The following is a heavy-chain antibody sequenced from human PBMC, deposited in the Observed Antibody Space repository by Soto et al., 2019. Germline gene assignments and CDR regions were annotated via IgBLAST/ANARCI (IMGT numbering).Heavy chain of an antibody. CDR3: AKDPQTHKTTSFDY. V-gene: IGHV3-23*01. D-gene: IGHD1-1*01. CDR2: ISGSGGST. CDR1: GFTFSRYA. Sequence: GGSLGRSCAGSGFTFSRYAKSWVRQALGKGLEWVSAISGSGGSTYYADSVKGRFTISRDNSKNTLYLQMNSLRAEDTAVYYCAKDPQTHKTTSFDYWARGSLFTVSA. J-gene: IGHJ4*02.